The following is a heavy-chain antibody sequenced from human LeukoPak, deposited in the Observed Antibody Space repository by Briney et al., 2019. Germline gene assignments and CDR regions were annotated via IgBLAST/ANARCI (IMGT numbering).Heavy chain of an antibody. CDR3: ARQEGATYYFDY. D-gene: IGHD1-26*01. CDR1: GYSFTSYW. CDR2: IDPSDSYT. V-gene: IGHV5-10-1*01. J-gene: IGHJ4*02. Sequence: KPGESLKISCKGSGYSFTSYWISWVRQMPGKGLEWMGRIDPSDSYTNYSPSFQGHVTISADKSISTAYLQWSSLKASDTAMYYCARQEGATYYFDYWGQGTLVTASS.